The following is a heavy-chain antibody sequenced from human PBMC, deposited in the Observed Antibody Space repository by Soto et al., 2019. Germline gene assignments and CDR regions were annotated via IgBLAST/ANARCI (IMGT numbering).Heavy chain of an antibody. J-gene: IGHJ4*02. D-gene: IGHD5-12*01. CDR2: ISYDGRNE. CDR3: ARGEVATITCCGLNS. CDR1: GFTFSSYA. Sequence: QVQLVESGGGVVQPGRSLRLSCAASGFTFSSYAFHWVRQAPGKGLEWVAVISYDGRNENYADSVKGRFTISRDNSKNTVYLQMNSLRAEDTAMYYCARGEVATITCCGLNSWGLGTLVTVSS. V-gene: IGHV3-30*04.